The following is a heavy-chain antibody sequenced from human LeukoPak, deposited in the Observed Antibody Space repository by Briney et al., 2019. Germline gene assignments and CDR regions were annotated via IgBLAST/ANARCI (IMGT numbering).Heavy chain of an antibody. CDR2: IYSGGST. CDR1: GFTVSSNY. D-gene: IGHD1-26*01. J-gene: IGHJ4*02. CDR3: ARGEWELPYYFDY. V-gene: IGHV3-53*05. Sequence: PGGSLRLSCAASGFTVSSNYMSWVRQAPGKGLEWVSIIYSGGSTYYADSVKGRFTISRDNSKNTLYLQMNSLRAEDTAVYYCARGEWELPYYFDYWGQGTLVTVSS.